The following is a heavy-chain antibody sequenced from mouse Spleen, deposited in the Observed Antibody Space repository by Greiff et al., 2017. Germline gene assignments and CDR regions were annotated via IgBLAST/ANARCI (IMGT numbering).Heavy chain of an antibody. Sequence: EVKLVESGGGLVKPGGSLKLSCAASGFTFSSYAMSWVRQTPEKRLEWVATISSGGSYTYYPDSVKGRFTISRDNAKNTLYLQMSSLRSEDTAMYYCASLTGTERAYYFDYWGQGTTLTVSS. CDR2: ISSGGSYT. CDR3: ASLTGTERAYYFDY. J-gene: IGHJ2*01. D-gene: IGHD4-1*01. CDR1: GFTFSSYA. V-gene: IGHV5-9-1*01.